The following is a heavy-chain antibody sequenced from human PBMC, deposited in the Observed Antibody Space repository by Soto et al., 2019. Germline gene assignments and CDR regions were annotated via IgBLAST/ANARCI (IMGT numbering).Heavy chain of an antibody. CDR3: ASPGETPYYYGMDV. Sequence: QVQLVQSGAEVKKPGSSVKVSCKASGGTFSSYAISWVRQAPGQGLEWMGGIIPIFGTADYAQRFQGRVTITADESTSTAYMELCSLRSEDTAVYYCASPGETPYYYGMDVWGQGTTVSVSS. CDR1: GGTFSSYA. CDR2: IIPIFGTA. J-gene: IGHJ6*02. V-gene: IGHV1-69*12.